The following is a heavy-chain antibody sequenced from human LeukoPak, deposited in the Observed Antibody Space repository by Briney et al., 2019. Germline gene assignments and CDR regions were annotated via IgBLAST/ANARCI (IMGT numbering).Heavy chain of an antibody. J-gene: IGHJ4*02. CDR1: GGSFSGYY. D-gene: IGHD3-9*01. Sequence: SETLSLTCAVYGGSFSGYYWSWVRKPPRKGLEWIGEINHSGSTNYNPSLKSRVTISVDTSKNQFSLKLSSVTAADTAVYYCARGGRITIFPFDYWGQGTLVTVSS. CDR2: INHSGST. CDR3: ARGGRITIFPFDY. V-gene: IGHV4-34*01.